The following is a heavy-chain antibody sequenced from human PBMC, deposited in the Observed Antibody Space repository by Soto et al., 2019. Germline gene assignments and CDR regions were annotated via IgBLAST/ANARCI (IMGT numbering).Heavy chain of an antibody. V-gene: IGHV3-30*04. CDR3: ARQGSTSLEYYYYYGMDV. Sequence: SLRLSCAASGFTFSSYAMHWVRQAPGKGLEWVAVISYDGSNKYYADSVKGRFTISRDNSKNTLYLQMNSLRAEDTAVYYCARQGSTSLEYYYYYGMDVWGQGTTVTVSS. D-gene: IGHD6-6*01. CDR1: GFTFSSYA. J-gene: IGHJ6*02. CDR2: ISYDGSNK.